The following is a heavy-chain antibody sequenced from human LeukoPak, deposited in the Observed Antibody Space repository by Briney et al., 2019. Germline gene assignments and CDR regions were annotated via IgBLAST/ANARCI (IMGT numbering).Heavy chain of an antibody. D-gene: IGHD1-26*01. CDR3: AKGVRSGTYYNCFDP. J-gene: IGHJ5*02. CDR2: ISSNGDNT. CDR1: GFTFSSYP. Sequence: GGSLRLSCAASGFTFSSYPMHWVRQAPGKGPEYVSGISSNGDNTYYADSVKGRFTISRDTSTNSLYLQMSSLRAEDTAFYYCAKGVRSGTYYNCFDPWGQGTLVTVSS. V-gene: IGHV3-64D*06.